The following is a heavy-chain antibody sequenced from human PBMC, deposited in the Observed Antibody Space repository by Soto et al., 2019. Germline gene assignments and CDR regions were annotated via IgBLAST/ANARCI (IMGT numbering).Heavy chain of an antibody. CDR2: IYYSGST. V-gene: IGHV4-59*01. D-gene: IGHD2-15*01. J-gene: IGHJ6*02. Sequence: SETLSLTCTVSGGSISSYYWSWIRQPPGKGLEWIGYIYYSGSTNYNPSLKSRVTISVDTAKNQFSLKLSSVTAADTAVYYCARDFSAATGYDYYGMDVWGQGTTVTVSS. CDR3: ARDFSAATGYDYYGMDV. CDR1: GGSISSYY.